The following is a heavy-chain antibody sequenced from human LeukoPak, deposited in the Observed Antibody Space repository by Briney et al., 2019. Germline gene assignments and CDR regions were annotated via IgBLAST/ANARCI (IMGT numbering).Heavy chain of an antibody. CDR1: GFIFTDYY. V-gene: IGHV3-11*01. J-gene: IGHJ4*02. CDR2: ISPSGTVI. CDR3: ARGYNC. Sequence: GGSLRLSCSASGFIFTDYYMSWIRQAPGEGLEWVSYISPSGTVIYNGDSVKGRFTISRDNAKKSLYLQMNSLRAEDTAVYYCARGYNCWGQGTLVTVSS. D-gene: IGHD3-10*01.